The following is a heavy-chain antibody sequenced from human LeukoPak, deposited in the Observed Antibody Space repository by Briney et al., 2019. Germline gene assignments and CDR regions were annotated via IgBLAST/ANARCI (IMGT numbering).Heavy chain of an antibody. Sequence: PGRSLRLSCAASGFTFDDYAMHWVRQAPGKGLEWVSGIIWNTGSVGYADSVKGRFTISRDNAKNSLYLQMNSLRAEDTAVYYCARDRYVGATTAGDSDSWGQGTLVTVSS. CDR3: ARDRYVGATTAGDSDS. CDR2: IIWNTGSV. J-gene: IGHJ4*02. V-gene: IGHV3-9*01. D-gene: IGHD1-26*01. CDR1: GFTFDDYA.